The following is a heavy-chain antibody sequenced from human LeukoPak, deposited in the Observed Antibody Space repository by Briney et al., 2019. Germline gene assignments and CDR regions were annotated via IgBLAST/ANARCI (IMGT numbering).Heavy chain of an antibody. D-gene: IGHD3-10*01. J-gene: IGHJ4*02. CDR1: GDSINGLDYY. V-gene: IGHV4-39*01. CDR2: FFFVVNT. CDR3: ASPDVGPFPSGCYYKV. Sequence: SETLSLTCTVSGDSINGLDYYGGWIRHPPGKGLEWIGRFFFVVNTYYNPSLPRRVTIYVDTSKNKFSLRLSSVTAADTAVYYCASPDVGPFPSGCYYKVWGQGALVTVSS.